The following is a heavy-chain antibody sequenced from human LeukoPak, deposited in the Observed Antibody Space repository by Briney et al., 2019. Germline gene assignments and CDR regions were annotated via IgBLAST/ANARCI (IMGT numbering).Heavy chain of an antibody. Sequence: GGSLRLSCAASGFTFNDYTMYWVRQTPGKGLEWVTLISYDGYDKSYADSVRGRFTISRDNSKNTLYLQMDSLRSEDTAVYYCARDFFPIVDSSWYEIGYWGQGTLVTVSS. V-gene: IGHV3-30-3*01. CDR3: ARDFFPIVDSSWYEIGY. J-gene: IGHJ4*02. CDR1: GFTFNDYT. CDR2: ISYDGYDK. D-gene: IGHD6-13*01.